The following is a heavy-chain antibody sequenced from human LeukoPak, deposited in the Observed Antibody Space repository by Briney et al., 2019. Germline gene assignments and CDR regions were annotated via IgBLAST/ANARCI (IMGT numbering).Heavy chain of an antibody. Sequence: PSETLSLTCTVSGGSISSNKYYWGWIRQPPGKGLEWIGSIYYSGSTYYNPSLKSRVTISVDTSKNQFSLKLSSVTAADTAVYYCATPYSGGYHGLDIWGQGTMATVSS. CDR3: ATPYSGGYHGLDI. J-gene: IGHJ3*02. CDR1: GGSISSNKYY. CDR2: IYYSGST. V-gene: IGHV4-39*01. D-gene: IGHD1-26*01.